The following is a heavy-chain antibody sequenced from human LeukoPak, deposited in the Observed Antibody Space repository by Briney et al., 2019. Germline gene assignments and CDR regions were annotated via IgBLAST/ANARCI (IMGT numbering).Heavy chain of an antibody. Sequence: SETLSLTCTVSGGSISSYYWSWIRQPPGKGLEWIGYIYYSGSTNYNPSLKSRVTISVDTSKNQFSLKLSSVTAADTAVYYCARDRSRIFGVVSPDAFDIWGQGTMVTVSS. CDR3: ARDRSRIFGVVSPDAFDI. CDR2: IYYSGST. CDR1: GGSISSYY. J-gene: IGHJ3*02. D-gene: IGHD3-3*02. V-gene: IGHV4-59*01.